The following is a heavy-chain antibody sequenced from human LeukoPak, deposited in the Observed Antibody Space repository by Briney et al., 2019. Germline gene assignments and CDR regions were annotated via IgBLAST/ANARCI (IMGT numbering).Heavy chain of an antibody. J-gene: IGHJ3*02. CDR2: ISSSSSTI. V-gene: IGHV3-48*04. Sequence: QAGGSLRLSCAASGFTFSSYSMNWVRQAPGKGLEWISYISSSSSTIYYADSVKGRFTISRDNAKNSLYLQMNSLRAEDTAVYYCARGVILTVVTPKAFDIWGQGTMVTVSS. D-gene: IGHD4-23*01. CDR1: GFTFSSYS. CDR3: ARGVILTVVTPKAFDI.